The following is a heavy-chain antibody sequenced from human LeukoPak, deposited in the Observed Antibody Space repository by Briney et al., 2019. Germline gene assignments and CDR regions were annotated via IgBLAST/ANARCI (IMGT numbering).Heavy chain of an antibody. CDR3: TRPRTGTTDY. J-gene: IGHJ4*02. CDR1: GFTFSSYS. Sequence: GGSLRLSCAASGFTFSSYSMNWVRQAPGKGLEWVSYISSSGSSIYYADSVKGRFTMSRDNAKNSLYLQMNSLSAEDTAVYYCTRPRTGTTDYWSQGTLVTVSS. CDR2: ISSSGSSI. V-gene: IGHV3-21*01. D-gene: IGHD1-7*01.